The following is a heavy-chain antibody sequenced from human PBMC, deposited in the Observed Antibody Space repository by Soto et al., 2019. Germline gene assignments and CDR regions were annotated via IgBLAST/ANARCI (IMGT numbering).Heavy chain of an antibody. CDR1: AGSVSSEHYY. D-gene: IGHD2-15*01. J-gene: IGHJ4*02. CDR3: AGGGDGKKVAY. Sequence: QVQLQESGPGLVKSSETLSLTCTVSAGSVSSEHYYWNWIRQAPGKGLEWIGYFFYHGSTNYNPSLESLLTMSVDMSKNHFSLKLSSVTAADTAVYYCAGGGDGKKVAYWGQGTLVTVSS. V-gene: IGHV4-61*03. CDR2: FFYHGST.